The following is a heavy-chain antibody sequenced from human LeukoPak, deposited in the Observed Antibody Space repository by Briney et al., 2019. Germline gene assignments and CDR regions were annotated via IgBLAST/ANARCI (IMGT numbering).Heavy chain of an antibody. CDR3: ARDAGLGATYRYFDY. Sequence: ASVKVSCKASGGTFSSYAISWVRQAPGQGLEWMGRIIPILGIANYAQKFQGRVTITADKSTSTAYMELSSLRSEDTAVYYCARDAGLGATYRYFDYWGQGTLVTVSS. V-gene: IGHV1-69*04. CDR1: GGTFSSYA. J-gene: IGHJ4*02. CDR2: IIPILGIA. D-gene: IGHD1-26*01.